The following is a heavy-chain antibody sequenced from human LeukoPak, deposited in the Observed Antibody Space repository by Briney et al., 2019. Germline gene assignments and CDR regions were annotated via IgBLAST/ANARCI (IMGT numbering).Heavy chain of an antibody. J-gene: IGHJ5*02. CDR3: AREAAAGTWFDP. CDR2: IIPIIGTA. V-gene: IGHV1-69*05. Sequence: SVKVSCKASGGTFSSYAISWVRQAPGQGLEWMGGIIPIIGTANYAQKFQGRVTITTDESTSTAYMELSSLRSEDTAVYYCAREAAAGTWFDPWGQGTLVTVSS. CDR1: GGTFSSYA. D-gene: IGHD6-13*01.